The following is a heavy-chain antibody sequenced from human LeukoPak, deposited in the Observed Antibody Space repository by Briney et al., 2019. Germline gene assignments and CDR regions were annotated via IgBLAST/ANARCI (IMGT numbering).Heavy chain of an antibody. CDR2: ISSSSYI. CDR3: ARDYGDYGRGWFDP. CDR1: GFTFSSYS. D-gene: IGHD4-17*01. V-gene: IGHV3-21*01. J-gene: IGHJ5*02. Sequence: PGGSLRLSCAASGFTFSSYSMNWVRQAPGKGPEWVLSISSSSYIYYADSVKGRFTISRDNAKNSLYLQMNSLRAEDTAVYYCARDYGDYGRGWFDPWGQGTLVTVSS.